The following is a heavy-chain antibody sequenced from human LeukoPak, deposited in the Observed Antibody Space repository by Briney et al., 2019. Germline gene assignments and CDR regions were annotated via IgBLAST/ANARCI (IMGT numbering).Heavy chain of an antibody. CDR3: ARGWGEKGYCRGGTCNNPQFDY. V-gene: IGHV3-7*01. J-gene: IGHJ4*02. Sequence: GSLRLSCEASGFRFSDYWMTWVRQAPGKGLEWVANIKEDGREKYYVDSVKGRFTLSKDNAKNSVYLQMNSLGAEDTAVYYCARGWGEKGYCRGGTCNNPQFDYWGQGILVTVSS. CDR2: IKEDGREK. D-gene: IGHD2-15*01. CDR1: GFRFSDYW.